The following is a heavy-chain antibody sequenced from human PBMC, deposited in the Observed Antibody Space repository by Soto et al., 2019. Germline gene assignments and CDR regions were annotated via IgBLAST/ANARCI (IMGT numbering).Heavy chain of an antibody. CDR3: AMVDVYVTPSPQDV. D-gene: IGHD3-16*01. Sequence: QVQLVQSGAEVKNPGASVKVSCKASGYTFTRYGIGWARQAPGQGLEWMGWINTYNGNTNYAQNVQGRVTLTTDTSSSTAYMELRSLSSNDTAIYYCAMVDVYVTPSPQDVWGQGITVIVSS. J-gene: IGHJ6*02. V-gene: IGHV1-18*01. CDR2: INTYNGNT. CDR1: GYTFTRYG.